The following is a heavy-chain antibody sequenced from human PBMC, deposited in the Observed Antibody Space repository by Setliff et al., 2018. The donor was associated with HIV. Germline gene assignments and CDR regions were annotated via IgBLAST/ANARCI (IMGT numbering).Heavy chain of an antibody. CDR1: GYSFTTYW. Sequence: GESLKISCKTSGYSFTTYWIGWVRQMPGKGLEWMALLYPDDSDTRYSPSFQGQVTISADKSISTAHLQWRSLKASDTAIYYCARLYYYDSSGYYYYIDYWGQGTLVTVSS. CDR2: LYPDDSDT. V-gene: IGHV5-51*01. CDR3: ARLYYYDSSGYYYYIDY. J-gene: IGHJ4*02. D-gene: IGHD3-22*01.